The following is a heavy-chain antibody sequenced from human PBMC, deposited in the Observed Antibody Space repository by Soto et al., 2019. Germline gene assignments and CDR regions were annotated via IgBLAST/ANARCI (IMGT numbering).Heavy chain of an antibody. CDR1: GGSISSGGYY. J-gene: IGHJ4*02. V-gene: IGHV4-31*03. CDR3: ARQILVAANFDY. CDR2: IYYSGST. D-gene: IGHD5-12*01. Sequence: QVQLQESGPGLVKPSQTLSLTCTVSGGSISSGGYYWSWIRQHPGKGLEWIGYIYYSGSTYYNPSLESRVTLSVDTSKNQFSLKLSSVTAADTAVYYCARQILVAANFDYWGQGTLVTVSS.